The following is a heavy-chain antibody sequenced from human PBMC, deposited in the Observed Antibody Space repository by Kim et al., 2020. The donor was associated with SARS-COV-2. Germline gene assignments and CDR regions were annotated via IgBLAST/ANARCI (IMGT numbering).Heavy chain of an antibody. Sequence: GGSLRLSCAASGFTFSSYAMSWVRQAPGKGLEWVSAISGSGGSTYYADSVKGRFTISRHNSKHTLYLQMNSLRAEDTAVYYCAKDLTEYYDSSGTPDWGQGTLVTVSS. CDR1: GFTFSSYA. J-gene: IGHJ4*02. CDR3: AKDLTEYYDSSGTPD. CDR2: ISGSGGST. D-gene: IGHD3-22*01. V-gene: IGHV3-23*01.